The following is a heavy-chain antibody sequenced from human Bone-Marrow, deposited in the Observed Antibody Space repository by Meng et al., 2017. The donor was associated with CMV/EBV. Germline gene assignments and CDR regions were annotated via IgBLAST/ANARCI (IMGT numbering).Heavy chain of an antibody. CDR3: ARALIVVVPAAMGY. J-gene: IGHJ4*02. V-gene: IGHV1-2*02. CDR1: GYTFTGYY. D-gene: IGHD2-2*01. Sequence: ASVKVSCKASGYTFTGYYMHWVRQAPGQGLEWMGWINPNSGGTNYAQKFQGRVTMTRDTSISTAYMELSRLRSDDTAVYYCARALIVVVPAAMGYWGQGTLVTVDS. CDR2: INPNSGGT.